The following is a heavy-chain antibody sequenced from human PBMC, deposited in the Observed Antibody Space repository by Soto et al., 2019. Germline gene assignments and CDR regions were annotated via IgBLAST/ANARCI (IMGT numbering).Heavy chain of an antibody. Sequence: SQTLSLTCAISGDSVSSNSAAWNWIRQSPSRGLEWLGRTYYRSKWYNDYAVSVKSRITINPDTSKNQFSLQLNSVTPEDTAVYYCARDDIVVVPAATKYNAFDIWGQGTMVTVSS. CDR2: TYYRSKWYN. J-gene: IGHJ3*02. D-gene: IGHD2-2*01. V-gene: IGHV6-1*01. CDR1: GDSVSSNSAA. CDR3: ARDDIVVVPAATKYNAFDI.